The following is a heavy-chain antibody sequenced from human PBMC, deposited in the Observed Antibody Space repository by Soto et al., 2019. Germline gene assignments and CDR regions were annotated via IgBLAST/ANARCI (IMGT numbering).Heavy chain of an antibody. D-gene: IGHD5-12*01. CDR1: GFTFSSYA. J-gene: IGHJ3*02. CDR3: AMIKSGPGTWLRDDAFDI. Sequence: GGSLRLSCAASGFTFSSYAMSWVRQAPGKGLEWVSAISGSGGSTYYADSVKGRFTISRDNSKNTLYLQMNSLRAEDTAVYYCAMIKSGPGTWLRDDAFDIWGQGTMVNVSS. CDR2: ISGSGGST. V-gene: IGHV3-23*01.